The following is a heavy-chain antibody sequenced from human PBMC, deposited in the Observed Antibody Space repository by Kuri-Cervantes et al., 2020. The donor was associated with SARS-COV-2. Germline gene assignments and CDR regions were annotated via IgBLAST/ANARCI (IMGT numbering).Heavy chain of an antibody. D-gene: IGHD1-26*01. V-gene: IGHV3-23*01. CDR3: ARVIVGATTPVSAFDI. CDR1: GFTFSSYA. CDR2: ISGSGGST. Sequence: GGSLRLSCAASGFTFSSYAMSWVRQAPGKGLEWVSAISGSGGSTYYADSVKGRFTISRDNAKNSLYLQMNSLRAEDTALYYCARVIVGATTPVSAFDIWGQGTMVTVSS. J-gene: IGHJ3*02.